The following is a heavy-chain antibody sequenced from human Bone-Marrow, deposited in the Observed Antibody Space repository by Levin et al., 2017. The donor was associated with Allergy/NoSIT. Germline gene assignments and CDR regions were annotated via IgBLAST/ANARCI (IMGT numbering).Heavy chain of an antibody. CDR2: AFSVGSP. V-gene: IGHV4-59*01. D-gene: IGHD5-18*01. J-gene: IGHJ5*02. CDR3: ARLSPGADGYDGGDWFDP. Sequence: SETLSLTCSVSGCSMSRDSWTWIRQTPGKGLEWMGHAFSVGSPNYNPSLKSRLTMSLDSSKNESYLNLRSVTAADTAVYYCARLSPGADGYDGGDWFDPWGQGTLVPVSS. CDR1: GCSMSRDS.